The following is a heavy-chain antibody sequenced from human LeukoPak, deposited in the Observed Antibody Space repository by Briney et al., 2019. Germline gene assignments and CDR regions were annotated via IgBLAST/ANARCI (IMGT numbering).Heavy chain of an antibody. D-gene: IGHD3-10*01. CDR3: AKAGGRFGEFDPD. CDR2: SGSGGST. V-gene: IGHV3-23*01. CDR1: GFTFSSYG. Sequence: PGGSLRLSCAASGFTFSSYGMSWVRQAPGKGLEWVSASGSGGSTYYADSVKGRFTISRDNSKNTLYLQMNSLRAEDTAVYYCAKAGGRFGEFDPDWGQGILVTVSS. J-gene: IGHJ4*02.